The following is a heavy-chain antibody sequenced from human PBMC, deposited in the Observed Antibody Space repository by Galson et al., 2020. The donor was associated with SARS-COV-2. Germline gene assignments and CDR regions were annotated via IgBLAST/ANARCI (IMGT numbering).Heavy chain of an antibody. D-gene: IGHD2-15*01. V-gene: IGHV3-7*01. CDR1: GFTFSTNW. CDR2: IKQDGSLK. J-gene: IGHJ5*02. Sequence: GGSLRLSCAASGFTFSTNWMDWVRQAPGKGLEWVANIKQDGSLKYYVDSVKGRFTISRDNAKNSLYLQMKSLRAEDTAVYYCAREGDCSGGNCYGLDLWGQGTLVTVSS. CDR3: AREGDCSGGNCYGLDL.